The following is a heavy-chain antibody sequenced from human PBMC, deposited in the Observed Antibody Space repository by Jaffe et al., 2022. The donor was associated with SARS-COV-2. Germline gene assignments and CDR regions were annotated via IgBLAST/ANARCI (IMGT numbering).Heavy chain of an antibody. Sequence: EVQLVESGGGLVQPGGSLRLSCAASGFTFSSHWMTWVRQAPGKGLEWVASIRGDGAEKYYVDSVEGRFTISRDNAKNSLYLHMNSLRAEDTAVYYCATEKMGDWGQGTLVTVSS. V-gene: IGHV3-7*01. CDR1: GFTFSSHW. CDR2: IRGDGAEK. CDR3: ATEKMGD. J-gene: IGHJ4*02.